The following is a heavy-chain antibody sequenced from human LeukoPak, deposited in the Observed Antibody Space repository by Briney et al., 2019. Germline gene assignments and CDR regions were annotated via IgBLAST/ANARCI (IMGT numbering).Heavy chain of an antibody. CDR2: IKSKTDGGTT. J-gene: IGHJ4*02. CDR3: TTETLYYYDSSGYYDLNREFDY. Sequence: GGSLRLSCAAPGFTFSNAWMSWVRQAPGKGLEWVGRIKSKTDGGTTDYAAPVKGRFTISRDDSKNTLYLQMNSLKTEDTAVYYCTTETLYYYDSSGYYDLNREFDYWGQGTLVTVSS. D-gene: IGHD3-22*01. CDR1: GFTFSNAW. V-gene: IGHV3-15*01.